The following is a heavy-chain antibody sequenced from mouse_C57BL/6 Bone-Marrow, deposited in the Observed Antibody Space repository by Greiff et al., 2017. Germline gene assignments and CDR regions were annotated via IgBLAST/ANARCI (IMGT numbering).Heavy chain of an antibody. Sequence: QVQLQQPGAELVKPGASVKLSCKASGYTFTSYWMQWVKQRPGQGLEWIGEIDPSDSYTNYNQKFKGKATLTVDTSSSTAYMQLSSLTSEDSAVYYCARDNLPRLRGGGFAYWGQGTLVTVSA. CDR1: GYTFTSYW. CDR3: ARDNLPRLRGGGFAY. J-gene: IGHJ3*01. CDR2: IDPSDSYT. D-gene: IGHD3-2*02. V-gene: IGHV1-50*01.